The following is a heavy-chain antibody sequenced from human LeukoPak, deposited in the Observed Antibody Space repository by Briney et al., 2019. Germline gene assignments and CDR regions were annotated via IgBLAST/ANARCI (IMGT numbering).Heavy chain of an antibody. CDR3: ARDSCSSTSCYHTPHYYYGMDV. J-gene: IGHJ6*02. V-gene: IGHV6-1*01. Sequence: SRTLSLTSAISGDSVSSNSAAWNWVRQSPSRGLEWLGRTYYRAKWYNDYAVSVKSRITINPDTSKNQFSLQLNSVTPEDTAVYYCARDSCSSTSCYHTPHYYYGMDVWGQGTTVTVSS. CDR1: GDSVSSNSAA. D-gene: IGHD2-2*01. CDR2: TYYRAKWYN.